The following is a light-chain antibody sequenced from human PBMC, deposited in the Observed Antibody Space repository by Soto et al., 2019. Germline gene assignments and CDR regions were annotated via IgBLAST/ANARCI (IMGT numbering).Light chain of an antibody. CDR1: QSVSSSY. CDR3: QHSGSSPRT. CDR2: GAF. V-gene: IGKV3-20*01. J-gene: IGKJ1*01. Sequence: IGLTLSAGTLSLSPGERATLSCRASQSVSSSYLAWYQQKPGQAPRLLIYGAFKRATGIPDRFSGSGSGTDFTLTISRMEPEDFAVYCCQHSGSSPRTFGQGTKVDVK.